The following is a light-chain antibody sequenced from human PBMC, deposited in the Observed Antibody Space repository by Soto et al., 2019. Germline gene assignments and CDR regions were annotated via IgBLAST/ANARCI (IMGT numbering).Light chain of an antibody. CDR2: DNS. J-gene: IGLJ2*01. CDR1: NIGSKS. Sequence: VLTQPPSVSVPPGQTARITCGGKNIGSKSVQWYQQKPGQAPVVVVSDNSDRPSGIPERFSGSNSGNTATLTISRVEAGDEADYYCQVWDSSSYHPVFGGGTQLTVL. CDR3: QVWDSSSYHPV. V-gene: IGLV3-21*02.